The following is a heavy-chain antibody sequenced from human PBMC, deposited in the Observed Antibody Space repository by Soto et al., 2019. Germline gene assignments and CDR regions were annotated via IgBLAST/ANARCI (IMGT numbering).Heavy chain of an antibody. V-gene: IGHV6-1*01. J-gene: IGHJ4*02. CDR2: TYYRSKWSD. CDR3: ARGWTAFDN. D-gene: IGHD1-1*01. CDR1: GDSVSSTSAI. Sequence: SQTLSLTCAISGDSVSSTSAIWVWIRQSPSRGLEWLGRTYYRSKWSDDYAPSLKSRITVNPDTSKNQFSLHLNSVTLEDTAVYYCARGWTAFDNWRLGTLVTVSS.